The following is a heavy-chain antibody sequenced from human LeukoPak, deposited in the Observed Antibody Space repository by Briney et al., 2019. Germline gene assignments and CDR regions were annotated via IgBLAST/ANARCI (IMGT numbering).Heavy chain of an antibody. CDR1: GFTFSSYY. V-gene: IGHV3-30*18. D-gene: IGHD3-16*02. CDR3: AKDIRVWGIYRYPCLDY. J-gene: IGHJ4*02. Sequence: GASLKLSCAASGFTFSSYYMHWVRQAPGQGLEWMGVISYDGDNKYYADAVNGRFTISRDNSKNTLSLQMDSLRAEDTAVYYCAKDIRVWGIYRYPCLDYWGQGTLVTVSA. CDR2: ISYDGDNK.